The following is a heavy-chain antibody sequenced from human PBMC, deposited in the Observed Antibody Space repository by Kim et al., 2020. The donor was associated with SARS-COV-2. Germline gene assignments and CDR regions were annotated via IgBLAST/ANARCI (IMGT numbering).Heavy chain of an antibody. CDR1: GFTFSSYA. J-gene: IGHJ2*01. CDR3: STVWAAPRITLVRGVISGWYFDL. V-gene: IGHV3-23*01. CDR2: ISGSGGST. D-gene: IGHD3-10*01. Sequence: GGSLRLSCAASGFTFSSYAMSWVRQAPGKGLEWVSAISGSGGSTYYAASVKGGFTISRENSKKTLYLQMNSLRAEDTAVYYCSTVWAAPRITLVRGVISGWYFDLWGRGTLVTVSS.